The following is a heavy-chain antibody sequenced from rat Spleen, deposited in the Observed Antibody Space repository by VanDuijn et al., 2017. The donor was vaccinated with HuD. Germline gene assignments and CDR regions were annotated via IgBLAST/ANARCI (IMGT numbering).Heavy chain of an antibody. CDR1: GFTFSDYY. J-gene: IGHJ2*01. CDR3: TTNPITTEGTGGFDY. Sequence: EVQLVESDGGLVQPGRSLKLSCAASGFTFSDYYMAWVRQAPTKGLEWVATIIYDGTRTFYRDSVKGRFTISRDNEKSTLYLQMDSLRSEDTATYYCTTNPITTEGTGGFDYWGQGVMVTVSS. V-gene: IGHV5S10*01. D-gene: IGHD1-11*01. CDR2: IIYDGTRT.